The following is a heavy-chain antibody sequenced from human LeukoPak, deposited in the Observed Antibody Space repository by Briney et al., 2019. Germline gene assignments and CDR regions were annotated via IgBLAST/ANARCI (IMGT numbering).Heavy chain of an antibody. CDR1: GFTFSSYA. CDR2: ISYDGSNK. V-gene: IGHV3-30-3*01. Sequence: PGRSLRLSCAASGFTFSSYAMHWVRQAPGKGLEWVAVISYDGSNKYYADSVKGRFTISRDNSKNTLYLQMNGLRAEDTAVYYCARDQYYYDSSGYYSRPNYYYYYGMDVWGQGTTVTVSS. D-gene: IGHD3-22*01. J-gene: IGHJ6*02. CDR3: ARDQYYYDSSGYYSRPNYYYYYGMDV.